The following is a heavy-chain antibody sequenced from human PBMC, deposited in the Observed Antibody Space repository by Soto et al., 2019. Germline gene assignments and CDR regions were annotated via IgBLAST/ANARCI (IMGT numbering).Heavy chain of an antibody. J-gene: IGHJ6*02. CDR3: ASSNIAAAGFYYYGMDV. D-gene: IGHD6-13*01. V-gene: IGHV4-59*01. Sequence: QVQLQESGPGLVKPSETLSLTCTVSGGSISSYYWSWIRQPPGKGLEWIGYIYYSGSTNYNPSLKSRVTISVDTSKNQLYLKLSAVTAADTAVYYCASSNIAAAGFYYYGMDVWGRGTTVTVSS. CDR1: GGSISSYY. CDR2: IYYSGST.